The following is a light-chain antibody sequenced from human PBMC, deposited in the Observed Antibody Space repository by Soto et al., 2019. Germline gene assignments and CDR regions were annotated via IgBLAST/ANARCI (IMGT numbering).Light chain of an antibody. Sequence: QSALTQPPSASGSPGQSVTISCSGTSSDVGGYNYVSWYQQHPGKAPKVMIYEVSKRPSGVPDRFSGSKSGNTASLTVSGFQAEDEADYYCSSYTGSNNLGFGGGTKLTVL. CDR3: SSYTGSNNLG. CDR1: SSDVGGYNY. J-gene: IGLJ3*02. V-gene: IGLV2-8*01. CDR2: EVS.